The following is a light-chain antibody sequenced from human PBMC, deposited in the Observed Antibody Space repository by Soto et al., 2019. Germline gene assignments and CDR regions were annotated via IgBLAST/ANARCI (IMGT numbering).Light chain of an antibody. CDR1: RSVDTD. CDR2: ATS. V-gene: IGKV3-15*01. CDR3: HQYYNRPPWT. J-gene: IGKJ1*01. Sequence: TQSPATLSLSPGDSATLSCRASRSVDTDLAWYQQKPGQAPRLLVFATSARATGVPDRFRGSRSGTDFTLTISSLQPEDSATYYCHQYYNRPPWTFGQGTKVDIK.